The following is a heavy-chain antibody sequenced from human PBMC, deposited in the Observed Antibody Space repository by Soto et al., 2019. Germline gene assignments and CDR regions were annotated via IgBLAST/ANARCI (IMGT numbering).Heavy chain of an antibody. CDR3: AATTVTSWD. J-gene: IGHJ4*02. V-gene: IGHV4-34*01. D-gene: IGHD4-17*01. CDR2: INHSGST. Sequence: SETLSLTCAVYGGSFSGYYWSWIRQPPGKGLEWIGEINHSGSTNYNPSLKSRVTISVDTSKNQFSLKLSSVTAADTAVYYCAATTVTSWDWGQGTLVTVSS. CDR1: GGSFSGYY.